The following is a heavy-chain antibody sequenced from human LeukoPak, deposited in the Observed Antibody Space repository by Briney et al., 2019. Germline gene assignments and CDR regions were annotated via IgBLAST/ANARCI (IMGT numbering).Heavy chain of an antibody. V-gene: IGHV3-30*09. CDR2: ISYDGSNK. D-gene: IGHD2-15*01. J-gene: IGHJ4*02. CDR1: GFTFSSYA. CDR3: AKVVFRLGPGDY. Sequence: GRSLRLSCAASGFTFSSYAMHWVRQAPGKGLEWVAVISYDGSNKYYADSVKGRFAISRDNSKNTLYLQMNSLRAEDTAVYYCAKVVFRLGPGDYWGQGTLVTVSS.